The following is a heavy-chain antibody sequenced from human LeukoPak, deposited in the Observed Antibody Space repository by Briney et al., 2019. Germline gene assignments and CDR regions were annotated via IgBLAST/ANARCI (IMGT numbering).Heavy chain of an antibody. V-gene: IGHV1-69*13. CDR2: IIPIFGTA. J-gene: IGHJ4*02. D-gene: IGHD3-22*01. Sequence: SVKVTCKASGGTFSSYAISWVRQAPGQGLEWMGGIIPIFGTANYAQKFQGRVTITADESTSTAYMELSSLRSEDTAVYYCARLKSGYPHSDYWGQGTLVTVSS. CDR3: ARLKSGYPHSDY. CDR1: GGTFSSYA.